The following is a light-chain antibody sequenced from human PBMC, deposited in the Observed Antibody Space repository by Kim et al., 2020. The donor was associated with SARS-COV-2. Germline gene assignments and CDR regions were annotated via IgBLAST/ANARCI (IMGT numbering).Light chain of an antibody. V-gene: IGLV6-57*03. J-gene: IGLJ2*01. CDR2: QDN. CDR3: QSYDSATVV. Sequence: GKTVPISCTRTSGRFDSNHVQWYQQRPGSAPTNVIYQDNLRPSGVPDRFSGSIDSSSNSASLTISGLKTEDEAVYYCQSYDSATVVFGEGTQLTVL. CDR1: SGRFDSNH.